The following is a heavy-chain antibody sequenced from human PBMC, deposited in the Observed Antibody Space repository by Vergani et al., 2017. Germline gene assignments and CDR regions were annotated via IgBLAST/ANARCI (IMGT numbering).Heavy chain of an antibody. Sequence: QVQLQESGPGLVKPSQTLSLTCSVSGVSVSSTAFYWNWIRQPAGKGLEWIGRIYGSGNINYNPSLERRVTISRDPSKNQFSLKVHSVTAADTAVYYCARGETRTDWLDPWGQGTQVIVSS. CDR3: ARGETRTDWLDP. J-gene: IGHJ5*02. CDR1: GVSVSSTAFY. D-gene: IGHD3/OR15-3a*01. V-gene: IGHV4-61*02. CDR2: IYGSGNI.